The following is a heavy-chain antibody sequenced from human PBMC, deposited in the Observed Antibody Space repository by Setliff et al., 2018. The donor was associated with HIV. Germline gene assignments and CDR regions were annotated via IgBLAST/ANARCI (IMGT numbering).Heavy chain of an antibody. D-gene: IGHD1-26*01. CDR3: ARAAYSGTYLWEPATDL. V-gene: IGHV4-39*07. Sequence: SETLSLTCTVSAGSIRSSTYYWAWIRQPPGKGLEWIGTIYYSGSTYYSPSLKSRITISADTSKNQLSLNLSSVTAADTAVYYCARAAYSGTYLWEPATDLWGRGTLVTVSS. CDR2: IYYSGST. CDR1: AGSIRSSTYY. J-gene: IGHJ2*01.